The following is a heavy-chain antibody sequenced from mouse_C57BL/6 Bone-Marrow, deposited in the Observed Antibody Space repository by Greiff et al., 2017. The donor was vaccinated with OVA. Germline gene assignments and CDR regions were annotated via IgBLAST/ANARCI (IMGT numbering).Heavy chain of an antibody. Sequence: QVQLKESRAELARPGASVKLSCKASGYTFTSYGISWVKQRTGQGLEWIGEIYPRSGNTSYNEKFKGKATLTADKSSSTAYMELRSLTSEDSAVYFCARVGCLWYFDVWSTGTTVTVSS. CDR2: IYPRSGNT. J-gene: IGHJ1*03. D-gene: IGHD4-1*01. CDR3: ARVGCLWYFDV. V-gene: IGHV1-81*01. CDR1: GYTFTSYG.